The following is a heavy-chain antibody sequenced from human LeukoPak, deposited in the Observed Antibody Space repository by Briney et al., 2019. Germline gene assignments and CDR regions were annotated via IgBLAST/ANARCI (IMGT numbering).Heavy chain of an antibody. CDR2: IKQDGNEK. V-gene: IGHV3-7*03. Sequence: GGSLRLSCAASGFTFTTYWMSWVRQAPGKGLEWVANIKQDGNEKYYVDSVKGRFTISRDNAKNSLYLQMNSLRAEDTAVYYCARGTYYGSGKRPWDTYYYYYMDVWGKGTTVTISS. J-gene: IGHJ6*03. CDR1: GFTFTTYW. CDR3: ARGTYYGSGKRPWDTYYYYYMDV. D-gene: IGHD3-10*01.